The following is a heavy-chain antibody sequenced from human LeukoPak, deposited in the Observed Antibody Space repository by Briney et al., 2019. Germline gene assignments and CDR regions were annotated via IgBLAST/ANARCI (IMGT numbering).Heavy chain of an antibody. J-gene: IGHJ3*01. V-gene: IGHV5-51*01. Sequence: GESLKISCKGSGYSFATYWIGWVRQMPGKGLEWMGINYPGDSDTTYSPSFQGQVTMSADKSISTAYLQWSSLKASDAAMYYCARRVSSSGFDAFDVWGQGTMVTVSS. CDR3: ARRVSSSGFDAFDV. D-gene: IGHD5-12*01. CDR1: GYSFATYW. CDR2: NYPGDSDT.